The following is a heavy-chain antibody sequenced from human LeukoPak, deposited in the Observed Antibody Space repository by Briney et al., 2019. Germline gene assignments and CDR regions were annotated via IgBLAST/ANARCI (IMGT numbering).Heavy chain of an antibody. Sequence: GGSLRLSCAASGFTFSEYAMHWVRQAPGKGLEWVAVISYDGRQKYYGDSVKGRFTISRDNSKNTLYLQMNSLRAEDTAIYYCAKAYKFSNTYYDYWGQGTLVTVSS. J-gene: IGHJ4*02. CDR3: AKAYKFSNTYYDY. CDR1: GFTFSEYA. CDR2: ISYDGRQK. V-gene: IGHV3-30-3*01. D-gene: IGHD3-3*02.